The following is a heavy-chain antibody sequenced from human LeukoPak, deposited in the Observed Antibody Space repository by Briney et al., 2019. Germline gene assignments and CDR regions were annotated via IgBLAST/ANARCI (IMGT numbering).Heavy chain of an antibody. V-gene: IGHV1-8*01. CDR2: MNPNSGNT. CDR1: GYTFTSYD. CDR3: ARNQDYAEARDDY. J-gene: IGHJ4*02. Sequence: ASVKVSCKASGYTFTSYDINWVRQATGQGLEWMGWMNPNSGNTGYAQKFQGRVTMTRNTSLSTAYMELSSLRSEDTAVYYCARNQDYAEARDDYWGQGTLVTVSS. D-gene: IGHD4-17*01.